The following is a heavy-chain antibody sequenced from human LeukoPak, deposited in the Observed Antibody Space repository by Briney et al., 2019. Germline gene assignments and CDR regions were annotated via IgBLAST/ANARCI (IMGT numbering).Heavy chain of an antibody. CDR1: GYTFTGYY. Sequence: ASVKVSCKASGYTFTGYYMHWVRQAPGQGLEWMGWINPNSGGTNYAQKFQGRVTMTRDTSISTAYMELSRLRSDDTAVYYCARLYDFWSGEFDYWGQGTLSPSPQ. CDR3: ARLYDFWSGEFDY. J-gene: IGHJ4*02. CDR2: INPNSGGT. V-gene: IGHV1-2*02. D-gene: IGHD3-3*01.